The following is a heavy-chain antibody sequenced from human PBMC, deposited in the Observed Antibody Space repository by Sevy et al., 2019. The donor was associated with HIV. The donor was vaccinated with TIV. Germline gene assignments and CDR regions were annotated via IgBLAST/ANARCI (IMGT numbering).Heavy chain of an antibody. D-gene: IGHD2-21*01. CDR2: INGDGSST. Sequence: GGSLRLSCAASGFTFSSYWMHWVRQAPGKGLVWVSRINGDGSSTTYADSVKGRFTISRDNAKNTLYPQMNSLRAEDTAVYYCAKTSLGLWRGWFDPWGQGTLVTVSS. CDR1: GFTFSSYW. CDR3: AKTSLGLWRGWFDP. J-gene: IGHJ5*02. V-gene: IGHV3-74*01.